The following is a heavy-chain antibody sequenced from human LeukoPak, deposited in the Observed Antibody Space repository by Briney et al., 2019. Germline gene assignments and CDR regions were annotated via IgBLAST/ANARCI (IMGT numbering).Heavy chain of an antibody. CDR3: AKGPRRWFGELLFFDY. CDR1: GFTFSSYA. J-gene: IGHJ4*02. D-gene: IGHD3-10*01. V-gene: IGHV3-23*01. Sequence: GGSLRLSRAASGFTFSSYAMSWVRQAPGKGLEWVSAISGSGGSAYYADSVKGRFTISRDNSKNTLYLQMNSLRAEDTAVYYCAKGPRRWFGELLFFDYWGQGTLVTVSS. CDR2: ISGSGGSA.